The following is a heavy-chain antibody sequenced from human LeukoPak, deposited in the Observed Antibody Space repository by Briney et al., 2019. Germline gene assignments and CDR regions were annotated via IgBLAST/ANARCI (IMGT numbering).Heavy chain of an antibody. V-gene: IGHV3-7*03. D-gene: IGHD1-1*01. CDR1: GFTFSSSW. CDR2: IKGDGSEI. CDR3: ASGNYHYFDY. Sequence: GGSLRLSCAASGFTFSSSWMSWVRQAPGKGLEWVAHIKGDGSEIYYVDSLKGRFTISRDNARNSLYPQMNSLRAEDTAVYYCASGNYHYFDYWGQGTLVTVSS. J-gene: IGHJ4*02.